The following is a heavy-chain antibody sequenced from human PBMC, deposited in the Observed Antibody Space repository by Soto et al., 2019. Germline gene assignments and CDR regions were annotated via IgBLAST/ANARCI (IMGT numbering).Heavy chain of an antibody. CDR2: IIPIFGTA. CDR3: ARGVFEYSSSLSDTDHGMDF. Sequence: GLEWMGGIIPIFGTANYAQKLQGRVTITEDKSTSTAYMELSSLRSEDTAVYYCARGVFEYSSSLSDTDHGMDFWGNGTTV. J-gene: IGHJ6*03. D-gene: IGHD6-13*01. V-gene: IGHV1-69*06.